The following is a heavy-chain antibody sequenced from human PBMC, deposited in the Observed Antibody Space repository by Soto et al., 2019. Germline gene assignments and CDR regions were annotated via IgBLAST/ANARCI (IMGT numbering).Heavy chain of an antibody. Sequence: ASVKVSCKASGYTFTSYAMHWVRQAPGQRLEWMGWINAGNGNTKYSQKFQGRVTITRDTSASTAYMELSSLRSEVTAVYYCARGPGATTYFDYWGQGTLVTVSS. V-gene: IGHV1-3*01. D-gene: IGHD1-26*01. J-gene: IGHJ4*02. CDR1: GYTFTSYA. CDR3: ARGPGATTYFDY. CDR2: INAGNGNT.